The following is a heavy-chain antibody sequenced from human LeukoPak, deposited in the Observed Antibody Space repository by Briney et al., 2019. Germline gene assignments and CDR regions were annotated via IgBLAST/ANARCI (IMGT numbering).Heavy chain of an antibody. CDR3: ARDAITTIFGVVISPAGI. D-gene: IGHD3-3*01. CDR2: ISSSSSYV. Sequence: GGSLRLSCAASGFTFSSYSMNWVRQAPGKGLEWVSSISSSSSYVYYADSVKGRFTISRDNAKNSLYLQMNSLRAEDTAVYYCARDAITTIFGVVISPAGIWGQGTLVTVSS. CDR1: GFTFSSYS. J-gene: IGHJ4*02. V-gene: IGHV3-21*01.